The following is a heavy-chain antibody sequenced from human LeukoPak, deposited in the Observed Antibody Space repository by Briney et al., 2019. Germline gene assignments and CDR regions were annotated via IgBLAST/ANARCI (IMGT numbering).Heavy chain of an antibody. V-gene: IGHV3-48*01. Sequence: GGSLRLSCAASGFTFSSYWMSWVRQAPGKGLEWVSYISSTSSTIYYADSVKGRFTISRDNAKNSLYLQMNSLRAEDTAVYYCARDRDVLLWFGESVLWGQGTLVTVSS. D-gene: IGHD3-10*01. CDR2: ISSTSSTI. J-gene: IGHJ4*02. CDR3: ARDRDVLLWFGESVL. CDR1: GFTFSSYW.